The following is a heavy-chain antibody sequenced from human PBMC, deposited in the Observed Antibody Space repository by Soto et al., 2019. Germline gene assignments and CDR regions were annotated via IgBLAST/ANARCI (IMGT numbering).Heavy chain of an antibody. D-gene: IGHD3-10*01. CDR2: IYPGDSDT. Sequence: PGESLKISCKGSGYSFTSYWIGWVRQMPGKGLEWMGIIYPGDSDTRYSPSFRGQVTISADKSISTAYLQWSSLKASDTAMYYCARISGLRTYYYYGMDVWGQGTTVTVSS. V-gene: IGHV5-51*01. CDR3: ARISGLRTYYYYGMDV. CDR1: GYSFTSYW. J-gene: IGHJ6*02.